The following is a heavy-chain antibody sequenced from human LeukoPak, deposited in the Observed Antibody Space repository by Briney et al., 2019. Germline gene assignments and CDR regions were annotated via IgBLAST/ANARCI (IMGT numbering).Heavy chain of an antibody. CDR3: AKDGTMYYDILTRPKGGYNWFDP. J-gene: IGHJ5*02. D-gene: IGHD3-9*01. Sequence: GRSLRLSCAASGFTFGSYGMHWVRQAPGKGLEWVAVISYDGSNKYYADSVKGRFTISRDNSKNTLYLQMNSLRAEDTAVYYCAKDGTMYYDILTRPKGGYNWFDPWGQGTLVTVSS. CDR2: ISYDGSNK. V-gene: IGHV3-30*18. CDR1: GFTFGSYG.